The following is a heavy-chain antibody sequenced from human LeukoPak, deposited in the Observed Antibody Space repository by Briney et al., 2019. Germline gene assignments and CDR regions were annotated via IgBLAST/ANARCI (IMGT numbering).Heavy chain of an antibody. CDR1: GGSISSGDYY. D-gene: IGHD3-22*01. Sequence: SETLSLTCTVSGGSISSGDYYWSWIRQPPGKGLEWIGYIYYSGSTYYNPSLKSRVTISVDTSKNQFSLKLSSVTAADTAVYYCARAPDSSGFHFYFDYRGQGTLVTVSS. V-gene: IGHV4-30-4*08. CDR3: ARAPDSSGFHFYFDY. J-gene: IGHJ4*02. CDR2: IYYSGST.